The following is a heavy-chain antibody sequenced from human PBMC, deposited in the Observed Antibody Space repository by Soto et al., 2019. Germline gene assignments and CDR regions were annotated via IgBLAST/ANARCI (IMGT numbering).Heavy chain of an antibody. CDR3: ARDIVGVPEIEWWFDP. D-gene: IGHD1-26*01. V-gene: IGHV1-46*01. CDR1: GYTFTSYY. J-gene: IGHJ5*02. Sequence: GASVKVSCKASGYTFTSYYMHWVRQAPGQGLEWMGIINPSGGSTSYAQKFQGRVTMTRDTSTSTVYMELSSLRSEDTAVYYCARDIVGVPEIEWWFDPWGQGTLVTVSS. CDR2: INPSGGST.